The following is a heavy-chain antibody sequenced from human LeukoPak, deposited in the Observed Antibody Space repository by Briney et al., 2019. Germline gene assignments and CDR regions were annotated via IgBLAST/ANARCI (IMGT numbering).Heavy chain of an antibody. Sequence: PSETLSLTCTVSGGSISSYYWSWIRQPPGKGLEWIGYFYYSGSTNYNPSLKSRVTISVDTSKNQFSLKLSSVTAADTAVYYCARDTYYYGSGSYHVWGQGTTVTVSS. J-gene: IGHJ6*02. D-gene: IGHD3-10*01. CDR1: GGSISSYY. CDR2: FYYSGST. V-gene: IGHV4-59*12. CDR3: ARDTYYYGSGSYHV.